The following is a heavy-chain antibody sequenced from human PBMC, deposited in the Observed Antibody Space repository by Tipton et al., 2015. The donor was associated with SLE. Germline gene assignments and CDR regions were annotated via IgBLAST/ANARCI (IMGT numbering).Heavy chain of an antibody. Sequence: QLVQSGAEVKKPGESLKISCEVSGYRFTSEWIGWVRQMPGKGLEWMGVIYPGDSDTRYSPSFQGQVTMSVDKSISTAFLQWSSLKASDSGMYYCARWTTMNQGAIMRSYWHFDVWGRGTLVTVSS. D-gene: IGHD3-10*01. V-gene: IGHV5-51*03. CDR3: ARWTTMNQGAIMRSYWHFDV. CDR1: GYRFTSEW. CDR2: IYPGDSDT. J-gene: IGHJ2*01.